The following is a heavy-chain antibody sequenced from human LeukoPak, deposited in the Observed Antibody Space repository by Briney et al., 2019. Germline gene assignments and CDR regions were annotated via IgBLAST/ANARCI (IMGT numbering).Heavy chain of an antibody. CDR1: GYTFTDNY. Sequence: GASVKVSCKASGYTFTDNYIHWVRQAPGQGLEWMGWINPLSGGPMYAQKFQGRVTMTRDTSLSTAYIELNGLKSDDTAIYYCAREGIKIFGGWAPFDPWCQGTLVTVS. CDR2: INPLSGGP. CDR3: AREGIKIFGGWAPFDP. D-gene: IGHD3-3*01. J-gene: IGHJ5*02. V-gene: IGHV1-2*02.